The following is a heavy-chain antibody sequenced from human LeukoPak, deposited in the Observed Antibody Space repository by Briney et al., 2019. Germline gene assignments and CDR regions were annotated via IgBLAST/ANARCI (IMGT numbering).Heavy chain of an antibody. V-gene: IGHV2-5*01. J-gene: IGHJ4*02. CDR1: GFSLSTSGVG. Sequence: KESGPTLVKPTQTLTLTCTFSGFSLSTSGVGVGWIRQPPRKALEWLALIYWNDEKRYSPSLMRRLTITKDTSKNQVVLTMTNMDPVDTATYYCAHSYCSGGGCYVVILDFWGQGTLVTVSS. CDR3: AHSYCSGGGCYVVILDF. D-gene: IGHD2-15*01. CDR2: IYWNDEK.